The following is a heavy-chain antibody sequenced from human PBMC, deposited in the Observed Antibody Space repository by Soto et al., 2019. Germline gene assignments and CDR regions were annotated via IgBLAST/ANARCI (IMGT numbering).Heavy chain of an antibody. V-gene: IGHV4-39*01. CDR3: ARHVSSYYYENTYFDY. D-gene: IGHD3-22*01. J-gene: IGHJ4*02. CDR2: IYYSGNT. CDR1: GGSISDSNYY. Sequence: PSETLSLTCIVSGGSISDSNYYWAWIRQPPGKGLEWVGSIYYSGNTYYNPSLKSRVTLSVDTSKKQFSLKLSSVTATDTAVYYCARHVSSYYYENTYFDYWGQGTLVTVSS.